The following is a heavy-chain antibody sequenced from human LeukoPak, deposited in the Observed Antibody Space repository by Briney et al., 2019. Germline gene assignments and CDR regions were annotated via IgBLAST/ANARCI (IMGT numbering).Heavy chain of an antibody. V-gene: IGHV1-46*01. CDR2: INPSGVTT. CDR3: ARVNRENVFGVSMDV. J-gene: IGHJ6*02. Sequence: ASVKVSCKASGYTFTSYDMHWVRQAPGQGLEWMGVINPSGVTTTYAQKFQGRVTMTRDTSTSTVYVELSSLRSEDTAVYYCARVNRENVFGVSMDVWGQGTTVTVSS. D-gene: IGHD3-10*01. CDR1: GYTFTSYD.